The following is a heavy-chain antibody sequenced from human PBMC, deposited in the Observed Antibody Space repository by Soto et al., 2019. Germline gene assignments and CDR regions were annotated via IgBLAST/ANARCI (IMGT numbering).Heavy chain of an antibody. CDR2: IYPGDSDTTYSP. J-gene: IGHJ6*01. CDR3: AMTILTGNYNFFYCLNV. Sequence: GESLKISCKGSGYSFTAYWIAWVRQMPGKGLEWMGIIYPGDSDTTYSPRYSPSFQGQVTISGDESSNTGCLQWSRLEGSDTAVYDCAMTILTGNYNFFYCLNVWGQESTVTVSS. V-gene: IGHV5-51*01. CDR1: GYSFTAYW. D-gene: IGHD3-9*01.